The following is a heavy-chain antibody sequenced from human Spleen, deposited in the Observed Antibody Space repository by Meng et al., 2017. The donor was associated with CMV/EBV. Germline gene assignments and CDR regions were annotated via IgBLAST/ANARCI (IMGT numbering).Heavy chain of an antibody. J-gene: IGHJ5*02. CDR2: IKEDGSEK. V-gene: IGHV3-7*01. CDR3: ARDQAWFGP. CDR1: GFTFSKYW. Sequence: GESLKISCAASGFTFSKYWMTWVRQAPGKGLELVANIKEDGSEKHYVDSVKGRFTISRDNAENPLYLQMNSLRVEDTAVYFCARDQAWFGPWGQGTLVTVSS.